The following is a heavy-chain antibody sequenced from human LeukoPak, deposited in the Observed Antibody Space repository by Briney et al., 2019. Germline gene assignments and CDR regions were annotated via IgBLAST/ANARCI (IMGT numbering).Heavy chain of an antibody. D-gene: IGHD3-3*01. Sequence: GGSLRLSCAASGFTFSNAWMSWVRQAPGKGLEWVAFISHDGSNKYYADSVKGRFTISRDNSKNTLYLQMNSLRAEDTAAYYCAKPALGTIFGVVPDYWGQGTLVTVSS. CDR1: GFTFSNAW. J-gene: IGHJ4*02. CDR2: ISHDGSNK. CDR3: AKPALGTIFGVVPDY. V-gene: IGHV3-30*18.